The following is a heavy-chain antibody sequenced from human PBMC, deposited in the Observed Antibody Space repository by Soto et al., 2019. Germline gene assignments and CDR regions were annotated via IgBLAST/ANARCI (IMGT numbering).Heavy chain of an antibody. CDR2: IKTDGSYT. J-gene: IGHJ4*02. D-gene: IGHD6-19*01. Sequence: EVQLVESGGGLVQPGGSLRLSCAASGFNFSNHWMHWVRQAPGKGLVWVSRIKTDGSYTNYADSVKGRFTISRDNAKNTLELQMNSLRADDTAVYYCVRSPYRGWVDYWGQGSLVSVSS. CDR1: GFNFSNHW. V-gene: IGHV3-74*01. CDR3: VRSPYRGWVDY.